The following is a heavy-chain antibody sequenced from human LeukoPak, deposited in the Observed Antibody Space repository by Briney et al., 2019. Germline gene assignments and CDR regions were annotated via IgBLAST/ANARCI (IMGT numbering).Heavy chain of an antibody. CDR3: ARDGPQVGAAPYYYYYYMDV. CDR1: GYTFTSYG. V-gene: IGHV1-18*01. Sequence: GASAKVSCKASGYTFTSYGISWVRQAPGQGLEWMGWVSAYNGNTNYAQKLQGRVTMTTDTSTSTAYMELRSLRSDDTAVYYCARDGPQVGAAPYYYYYYMDVWGKGTTVTISS. D-gene: IGHD1-26*01. CDR2: VSAYNGNT. J-gene: IGHJ6*03.